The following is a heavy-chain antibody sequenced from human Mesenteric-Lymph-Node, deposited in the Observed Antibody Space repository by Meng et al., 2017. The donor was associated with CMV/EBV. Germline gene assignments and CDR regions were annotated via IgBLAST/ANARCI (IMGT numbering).Heavy chain of an antibody. CDR1: EYTFTGYY. D-gene: IGHD5-24*01. Sequence: ASVKVSCRASEYTFTGYYMHWVRQAPGQGREWRGWINPNSGDTNYAQEFRGRVTMTRDTSIRTAYMELSRLGSDDTAVYYCARDQGWLEMGIDYWGQGTLVTVSS. CDR3: ARDQGWLEMGIDY. V-gene: IGHV1-2*02. J-gene: IGHJ4*02. CDR2: INPNSGDT.